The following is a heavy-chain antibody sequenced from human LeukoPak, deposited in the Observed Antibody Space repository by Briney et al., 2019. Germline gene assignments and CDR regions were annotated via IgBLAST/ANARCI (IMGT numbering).Heavy chain of an antibody. CDR1: GFTFSSYA. Sequence: GGSLRLSCAASGFTFSSYAMSWVRQAPGKGLEWVSAISGSGGSTYYADSVKGRFTISRDNSKNTLYLQMNSLRAEDTAVYYCAKGLEVGATTVYYYMDVWGKGTTVTVSS. V-gene: IGHV3-23*01. J-gene: IGHJ6*03. CDR2: ISGSGGST. D-gene: IGHD1-26*01. CDR3: AKGLEVGATTVYYYMDV.